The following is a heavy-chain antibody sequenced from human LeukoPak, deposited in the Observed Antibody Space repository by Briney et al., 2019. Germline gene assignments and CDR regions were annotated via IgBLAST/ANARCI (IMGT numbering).Heavy chain of an antibody. J-gene: IGHJ4*02. D-gene: IGHD4-17*01. CDR2: ISGNGGST. CDR1: GFTVSSNE. CDR3: AKGYATTDFFDY. Sequence: QPGGSLRLSCAASGFTVSSNEMSWVRQAPGKGMEWVSAISGNGGSTYYADSVKGRFTISRDNSKNTLYVQMNSLRAEDTAVYYCAKGYATTDFFDYWGQGTLVTVSS. V-gene: IGHV3-23*01.